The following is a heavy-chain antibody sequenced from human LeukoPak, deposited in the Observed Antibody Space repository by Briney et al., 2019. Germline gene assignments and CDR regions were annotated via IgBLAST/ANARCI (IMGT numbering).Heavy chain of an antibody. CDR1: GFTVSSNY. J-gene: IGHJ4*02. CDR3: ARGGTRYYFDY. D-gene: IGHD3-16*01. CDR2: IYSGGST. V-gene: IGHV3-66*01. Sequence: GGSLRLSCAASGFTVSSNYMSWVRQAPGKGLEWVSVIYSGGSTYYADSVKGRFTISRDNSKDTLYLQMNSLRAEDTAVYCCARGGTRYYFDYWGQGILVTVSS.